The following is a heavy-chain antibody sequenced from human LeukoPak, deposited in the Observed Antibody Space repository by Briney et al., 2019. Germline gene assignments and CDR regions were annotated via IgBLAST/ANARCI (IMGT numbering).Heavy chain of an antibody. CDR1: GFTFDDYT. D-gene: IGHD6-19*01. CDR3: ARGGQSLITN. J-gene: IGHJ4*02. Sequence: GGSLRLSCAASGFTFDDYTMHWVRLPPGKGLEWVSLISGDGGSTHYGDSVMGRFTISRDNSKNSLYLQVNSLRTEDTALYYCARGGQSLITNWGQGTMVTVSS. CDR2: ISGDGGST. V-gene: IGHV3-43*02.